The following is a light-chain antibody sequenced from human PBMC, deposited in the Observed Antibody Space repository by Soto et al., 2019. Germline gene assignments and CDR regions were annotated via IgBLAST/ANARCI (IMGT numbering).Light chain of an antibody. Sequence: LTQPHSASGTPGQRVTISCSGRSSNIGSNSVHWFQQVPGTAPKPLIYSSNQRPSGVPERFSGSKSGTSASLAISGLQSEDEADYYCAAWDDSLNGHIFGTGTRSPS. V-gene: IGLV1-44*01. CDR3: AAWDDSLNGHI. J-gene: IGLJ1*01. CDR2: SSN. CDR1: SSNIGSNS.